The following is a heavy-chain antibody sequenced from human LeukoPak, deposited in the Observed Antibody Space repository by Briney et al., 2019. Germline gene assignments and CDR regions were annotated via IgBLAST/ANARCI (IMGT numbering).Heavy chain of an antibody. D-gene: IGHD6-13*01. CDR1: GGTFSSYA. J-gene: IGHJ4*02. V-gene: IGHV1-69*06. Sequence: SVKVSCKASGGTFSSYAISWVRQAPGQGLEWMGGIIPIFGTANYAQKFQGRITITADKSTSTAYMELSSLRSEDTAVYHCARSSIIATAGPFYFDYWGQGTLVTVSS. CDR2: IIPIFGTA. CDR3: ARSSIIATAGPFYFDY.